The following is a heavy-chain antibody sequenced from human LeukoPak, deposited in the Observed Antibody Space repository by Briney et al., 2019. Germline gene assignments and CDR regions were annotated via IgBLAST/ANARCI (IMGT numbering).Heavy chain of an antibody. Sequence: ASVKVSCKASGGTFSSYAISWVRQAPGQGLEWMGGIIPIFGTANYAQKFQGRVTITADKSTSTAYMELSSLRSEDTAVYYCARETLAVAGTRHIDYWGQGTLATVSS. V-gene: IGHV1-69*06. J-gene: IGHJ4*02. CDR2: IIPIFGTA. D-gene: IGHD6-19*01. CDR1: GGTFSSYA. CDR3: ARETLAVAGTRHIDY.